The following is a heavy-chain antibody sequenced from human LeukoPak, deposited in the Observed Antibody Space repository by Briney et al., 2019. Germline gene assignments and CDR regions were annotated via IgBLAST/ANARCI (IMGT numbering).Heavy chain of an antibody. Sequence: SETLSLTCTVSGGSISSYYWSWIRQPPGKGLEWIGYIYYSGSTNYNPSLKSRVTISVDTSKNQFSLKLSSVTAADTAVYYCARVEWLRFNYFDYWGQGTLVTVSS. CDR1: GGSISSYY. D-gene: IGHD5-12*01. J-gene: IGHJ4*02. CDR2: IYYSGST. V-gene: IGHV4-59*01. CDR3: ARVEWLRFNYFDY.